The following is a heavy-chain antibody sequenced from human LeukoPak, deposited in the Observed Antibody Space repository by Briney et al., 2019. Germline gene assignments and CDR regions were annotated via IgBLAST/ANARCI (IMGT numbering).Heavy chain of an antibody. D-gene: IGHD3-16*02. CDR3: ARDLPGFTIYDYVWGSYRPFDY. Sequence: ASVKVSCKAPGYTFTGYYMHWVRQAPGQGLEWMGWINPNSGGTNYAQKFQGRVTMTRDTSISTAYMELSRLRSDDTAVYYCARDLPGFTIYDYVWGSYRPFDYWGQGTLVTASS. CDR1: GYTFTGYY. V-gene: IGHV1-2*02. CDR2: INPNSGGT. J-gene: IGHJ4*02.